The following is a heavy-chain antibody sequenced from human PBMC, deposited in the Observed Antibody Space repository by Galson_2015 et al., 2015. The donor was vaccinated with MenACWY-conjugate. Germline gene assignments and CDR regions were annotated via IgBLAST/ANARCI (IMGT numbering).Heavy chain of an antibody. CDR2: IKQDGNDK. Sequence: SLRLSCAASGFTLSTYWMSWARQAPGKGLEWVASIKQDGNDKDYLDSVKGRFTISRDNSRNSLYLQMNSLRAEDTAIYYCARGPHGQLPGVVFDYWGQGTLVTVSS. CDR3: ARGPHGQLPGVVFDY. D-gene: IGHD1-7*01. J-gene: IGHJ4*02. V-gene: IGHV3-7*03. CDR1: GFTLSTYW.